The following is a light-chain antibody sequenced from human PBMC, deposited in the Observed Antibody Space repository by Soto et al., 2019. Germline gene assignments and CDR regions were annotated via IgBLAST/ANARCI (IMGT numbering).Light chain of an antibody. J-gene: IGLJ2*01. V-gene: IGLV8-61*01. CDR2: STN. CDR3: VLYMGSGIGV. CDR1: SGSVSTSYY. Sequence: QTVVTQEPSSSVSPGGTVTLTCGLSSGSVSTSYYPSWYQQTPGQAPRTLIYSTNTRSSGVPDRFSGSILGNKAALTITGAQADDESDYYCVLYMGSGIGVFGGGTKLTVL.